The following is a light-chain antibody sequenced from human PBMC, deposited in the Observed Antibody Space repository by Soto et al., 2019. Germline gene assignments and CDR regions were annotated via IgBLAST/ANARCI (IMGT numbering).Light chain of an antibody. CDR2: ATS. Sequence: IQVTQSPSSRSASVGDRVTIICRASQGVRDYLGWYQQKPGKAPKLLIDATSSLQGGVPSRFSGSGLGTDFTLTVSGLQPEDFATYCCHQVNSYPHTLGKGTKLEIK. CDR1: QGVRDY. CDR3: HQVNSYPHT. J-gene: IGKJ2*01. V-gene: IGKV1-9*01.